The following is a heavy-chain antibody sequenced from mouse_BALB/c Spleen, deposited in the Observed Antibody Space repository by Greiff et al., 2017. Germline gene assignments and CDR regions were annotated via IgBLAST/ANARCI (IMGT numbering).Heavy chain of an antibody. Sequence: EVKLQESGPGLVKPSQSLSLTCSVTGYSITSGYYWNWIRQFPGNKLEWMGYISYDGSNNYNPSLKNRISITRDTSKNQFFLKLNSVTTEDTATYYCARGIITTDPFAYWGQGTLVTVSA. CDR2: ISYDGSN. J-gene: IGHJ3*01. D-gene: IGHD1-2*01. CDR1: GYSITSGYY. CDR3: ARGIITTDPFAY. V-gene: IGHV3-6*02.